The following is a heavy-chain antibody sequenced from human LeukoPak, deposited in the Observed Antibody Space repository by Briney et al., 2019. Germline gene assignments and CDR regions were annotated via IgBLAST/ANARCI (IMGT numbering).Heavy chain of an antibody. CDR1: GFTFSTSW. Sequence: GGSLRLSCAASGFTFSTSWIHWVRQAPGKGLVWVSRITPDGSGTDYADSVKGRFTISRDNAKNTLYLQMNGLTVEDTAVYYCAKSMSGPSDYWGQGTLVTVSS. CDR2: ITPDGSGT. D-gene: IGHD3-3*01. J-gene: IGHJ4*02. CDR3: AKSMSGPSDY. V-gene: IGHV3-74*01.